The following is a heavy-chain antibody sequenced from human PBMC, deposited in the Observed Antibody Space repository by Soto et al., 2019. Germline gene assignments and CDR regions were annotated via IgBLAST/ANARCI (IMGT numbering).Heavy chain of an antibody. Sequence: EVQLVESGGGLVQPGGSLRLSCAASGFTFSSYWMHWVRQAPGKGLVWVSRINSDGSSTSYADSVKGRFTISRDNAKNTLDLQMNSLRAEDTAVYYCARDRRLQPYGAIDAFDIWGQGTMVTVSS. CDR1: GFTFSSYW. D-gene: IGHD6-25*01. V-gene: IGHV3-74*01. J-gene: IGHJ3*02. CDR3: ARDRRLQPYGAIDAFDI. CDR2: INSDGSST.